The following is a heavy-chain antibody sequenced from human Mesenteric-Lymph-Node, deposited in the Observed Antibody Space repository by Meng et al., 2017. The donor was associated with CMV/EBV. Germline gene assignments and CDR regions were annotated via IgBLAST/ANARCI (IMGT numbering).Heavy chain of an antibody. Sequence: GGSLRLSCAASGFTFSDYAMHWVRQAPGKGLEWVSSISSSSSYIYYADSVKGRFTISRDNAKNSLYLQMNSLRAEDTAVYYCARARYIAAAPDYWGQGTLVTVSS. CDR1: GFTFSDYA. D-gene: IGHD6-13*01. V-gene: IGHV3-21*01. CDR2: ISSSSSYI. J-gene: IGHJ4*02. CDR3: ARARYIAAAPDY.